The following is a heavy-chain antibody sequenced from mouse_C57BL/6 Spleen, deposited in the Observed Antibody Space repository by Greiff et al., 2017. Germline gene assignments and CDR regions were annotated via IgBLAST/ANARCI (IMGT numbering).Heavy chain of an antibody. Sequence: VQLQQPGAELVMPGASVKLSCKASGYTFTSYWMHWVKQRPGQGLEWIGEIDPSDSYTNYNQKFKGKSTLTVDKSSSTAYMQLSSLTSEDSAVYYCARRGYGSSPMDYWGQGTSVTVSS. CDR2: IDPSDSYT. J-gene: IGHJ4*01. V-gene: IGHV1-69*01. CDR3: ARRGYGSSPMDY. D-gene: IGHD1-1*01. CDR1: GYTFTSYW.